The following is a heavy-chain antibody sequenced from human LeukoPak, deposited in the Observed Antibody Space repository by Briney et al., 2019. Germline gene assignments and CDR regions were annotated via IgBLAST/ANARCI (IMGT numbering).Heavy chain of an antibody. Sequence: GGSLRLSCAASGFTFSSYGMSWVRQVPGKGLEWVSGISGGGSITYYADSVKGRFTISRGNAKNSLYLQMNSLRAEDTAVYYCARVGYSSSWYGPDYFDYWGQGTLVTVSS. J-gene: IGHJ4*02. V-gene: IGHV3-23*01. CDR2: ISGGGSIT. D-gene: IGHD6-13*01. CDR1: GFTFSSYG. CDR3: ARVGYSSSWYGPDYFDY.